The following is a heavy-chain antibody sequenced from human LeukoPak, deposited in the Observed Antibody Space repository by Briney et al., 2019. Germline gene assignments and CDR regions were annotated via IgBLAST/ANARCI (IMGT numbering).Heavy chain of an antibody. CDR3: ARDPPYYDSSGYYYDY. CDR2: ISGSSIYL. J-gene: IGHJ4*02. D-gene: IGHD3-22*01. Sequence: KTGGSLRLSCAASGFTFSTHSMNWVRQAPGKGLEWVSSISGSSIYLYYADSVKGRFTISRDNAKNSLYLQMNSLRAEDTAVYYCARDPPYYDSSGYYYDYWGQGTLVTVSS. CDR1: GFTFSTHS. V-gene: IGHV3-21*01.